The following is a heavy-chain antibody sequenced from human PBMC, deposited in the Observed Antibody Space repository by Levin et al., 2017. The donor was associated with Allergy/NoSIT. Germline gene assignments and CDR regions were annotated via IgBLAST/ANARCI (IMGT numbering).Heavy chain of an antibody. V-gene: IGHV1-2*02. J-gene: IGHJ4*02. Sequence: GESLKISCKASGYTFTDYYMHWVRQAPGQGLEWMGWINPNTGGTNYAQNFQGRVTMTRDTSISTAYMELSRLRSDDTAVYYCAPTSPGGYGGQFDYWGQGTLVIVSS. D-gene: IGHD4-23*01. CDR3: APTSPGGYGGQFDY. CDR1: GYTFTDYY. CDR2: INPNTGGT.